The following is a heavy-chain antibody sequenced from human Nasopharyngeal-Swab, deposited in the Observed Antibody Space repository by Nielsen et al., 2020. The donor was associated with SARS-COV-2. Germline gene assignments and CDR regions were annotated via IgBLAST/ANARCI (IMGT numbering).Heavy chain of an antibody. CDR1: EFTFSSYS. CDR2: ISSSSSYI. D-gene: IGHD1-26*01. V-gene: IGHV3-21*01. CDR3: ARAKASGSLKYYGMDV. Sequence: GGSLRLSCAASEFTFSSYSMNWVRQAPGKGLEWVSSISSSSSYIYYADSVKGRFTISRDNAKNSLYLQMNSLRAEDTAVYYCARAKASGSLKYYGMDVWGQGTTVTVSS. J-gene: IGHJ6*02.